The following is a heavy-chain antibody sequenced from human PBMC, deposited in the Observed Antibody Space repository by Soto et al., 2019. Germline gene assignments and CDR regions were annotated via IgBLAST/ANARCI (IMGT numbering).Heavy chain of an antibody. D-gene: IGHD2-21*01. CDR3: ATEGGDGYNHHYYYGMDV. J-gene: IGHJ6*02. V-gene: IGHV1-69*12. CDR2: IIPIFGTA. CDR1: GGTFSSYA. Sequence: QVQLVQSGAEVKKPGSSVKVSCKASGGTFSSYAISWVRQAPGQGLEWMGGIIPIFGTANYAQKFQGRVTITADESTSTAYMELSSLRSEDTAVYYCATEGGDGYNHHYYYGMDVWGQGTTVTVSS.